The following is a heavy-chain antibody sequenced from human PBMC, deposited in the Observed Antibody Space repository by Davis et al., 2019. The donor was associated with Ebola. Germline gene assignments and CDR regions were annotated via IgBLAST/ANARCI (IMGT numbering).Heavy chain of an antibody. CDR3: ARLYYDFWFDP. V-gene: IGHV4-59*08. Sequence: MPSETLSLTCAVYGGSFSGYYWSWIRQPPGKGPEWIGYIYYSGSTNYNPPLKSRVTISVDTSKNQFSLRLSSVTAADTAVYYCARLYYDFWFDPWGQGTLVTVSS. D-gene: IGHD3-3*01. J-gene: IGHJ5*02. CDR2: IYYSGST. CDR1: GGSFSGYY.